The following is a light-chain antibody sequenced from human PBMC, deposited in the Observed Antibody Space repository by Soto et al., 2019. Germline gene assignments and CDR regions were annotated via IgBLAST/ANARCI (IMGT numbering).Light chain of an antibody. CDR2: ANS. Sequence: QSALTQPPSVSGAPGQRVTISCTGSSSNIGAGYDVHWYQQLPGTAPKLLIYANSDRPSGVPDRFSGSKSGTSASLAITGLQAEDEADYYCQSYDSSLSGSMVFGGGTKLTVL. CDR1: SSNIGAGYD. CDR3: QSYDSSLSGSMV. V-gene: IGLV1-40*01. J-gene: IGLJ2*01.